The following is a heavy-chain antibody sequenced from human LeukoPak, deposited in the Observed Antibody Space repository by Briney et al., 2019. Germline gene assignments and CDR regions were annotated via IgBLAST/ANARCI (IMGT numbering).Heavy chain of an antibody. CDR2: FTSVGNSM. CDR1: GFTLSSYT. Sequence: PGGSLRLSCAASGFTLSSYTMYWVRQAPGRGLVWVARFTSVGNSMTYADFVKGRFTVSRDIAKNTLYLQMNSLRAEDTAVYYCAIAQVGTPTDCWGQGTLVTVSS. J-gene: IGHJ4*02. CDR3: AIAQVGTPTDC. V-gene: IGHV3-74*01. D-gene: IGHD1-26*01.